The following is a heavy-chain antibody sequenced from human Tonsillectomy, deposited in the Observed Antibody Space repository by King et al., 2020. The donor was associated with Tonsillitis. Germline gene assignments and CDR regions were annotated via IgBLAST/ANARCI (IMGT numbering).Heavy chain of an antibody. D-gene: IGHD1-26*01. Sequence: VQLQESGPGLVKPSQTLSLTCTVSGGSISSGGYYWSWIRQHPGKGLEWIGYIYYSGSTYYNPSLKSRVTISVEPSKNQFSLQLSSVTAADTAVYYCASPLIVGATSRYDAFDIWGQGTMVTVSS. CDR2: IYYSGST. CDR3: ASPLIVGATSRYDAFDI. J-gene: IGHJ3*02. V-gene: IGHV4-31*03. CDR1: GGSISSGGYY.